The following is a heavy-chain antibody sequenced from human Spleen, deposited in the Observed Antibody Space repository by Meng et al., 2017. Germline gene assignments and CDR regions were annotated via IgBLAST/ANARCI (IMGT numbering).Heavy chain of an antibody. V-gene: IGHV4-59*01. CDR2: ISYSGST. J-gene: IGHJ4*02. Sequence: SETLSLTCSVSGGSISSYYWSWARQPPGKGLEQIGYISYSGSTNYNPSLKSRVTISVDTSKNQFSLRLNSVTAADTAVYFCARGGLLGELFDYWGQGTLVTVSS. D-gene: IGHD3-16*01. CDR3: ARGGLLGELFDY. CDR1: GGSISSYY.